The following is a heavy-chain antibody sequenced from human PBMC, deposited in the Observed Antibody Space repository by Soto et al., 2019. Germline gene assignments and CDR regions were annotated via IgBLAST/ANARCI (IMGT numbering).Heavy chain of an antibody. CDR2: ISYDGSNK. Sequence: QVQLVSSWGGVVQPGRSLRLSCEASGFTFSSYAMHWVRQAPGQGLEWVAVISYDGSNKYYADSVKGRFTISRDNSKNTLYLQMISLRAEDTGVYYCARVFGSGCLDYWCQGTLVTVSS. CDR3: ARVFGSGCLDY. J-gene: IGHJ4*02. D-gene: IGHD5-12*01. CDR1: GFTFSSYA. V-gene: IGHV3-30-3*01.